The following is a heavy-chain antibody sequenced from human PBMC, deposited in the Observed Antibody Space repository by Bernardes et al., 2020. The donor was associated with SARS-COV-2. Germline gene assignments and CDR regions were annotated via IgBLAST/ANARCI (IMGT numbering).Heavy chain of an antibody. CDR1: GFTISSSS. Sequence: VETLFLSCAASGFTISSSSMHWVRQAPGPGLAWVSYLSRSSRTIYYADSVKGRFTISRDNAKNSLYLQMNSLRAEDTAVYYCGRWSEWLRFTLDYCGQGTLVTCFS. V-gene: IGHV3-48*04. CDR3: GRWSEWLRFTLDY. CDR2: LSRSSRTI. J-gene: IGHJ4*02. D-gene: IGHD5-12*01.